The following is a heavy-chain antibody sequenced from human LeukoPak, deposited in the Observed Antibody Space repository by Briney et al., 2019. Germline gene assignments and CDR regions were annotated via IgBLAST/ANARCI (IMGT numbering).Heavy chain of an antibody. CDR1: GFTFSSYG. J-gene: IGHJ4*02. CDR3: VRRAVSGEEALDFDY. V-gene: IGHV3-21*01. D-gene: IGHD6-19*01. Sequence: GGSLRLSCAASGFTFSSYGMHWVRQAPGKGLEWVASISSRSSYIYYGGSVKGRFTVSRDNARNSVYLQMNSLTVEDTAVYYCVRRAVSGEEALDFDYWGQGTLVTVSS. CDR2: ISSRSSYI.